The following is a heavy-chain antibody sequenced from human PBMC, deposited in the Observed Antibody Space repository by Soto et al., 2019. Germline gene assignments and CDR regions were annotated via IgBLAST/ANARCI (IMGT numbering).Heavy chain of an antibody. J-gene: IGHJ4*02. CDR2: IYYNGST. V-gene: IGHV4-61*01. CDR1: GDSVSSGSYY. D-gene: IGHD5-18*01. Sequence: QVQLQESGPGLVKPSETLSLTCTVSGDSVSSGSYYWTWVRQPPGKGLEWIGYIYYNGSTNYNPSLQSRVTISIATSKNQFSLKLTSVTAADTAFYYCARDIRGYSRAFDCGGQGTLVTVSS. CDR3: ARDIRGYSRAFDC.